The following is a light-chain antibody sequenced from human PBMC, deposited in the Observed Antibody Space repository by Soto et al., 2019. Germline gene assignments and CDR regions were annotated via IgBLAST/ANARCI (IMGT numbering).Light chain of an antibody. V-gene: IGKV1-39*01. CDR2: AAS. J-gene: IGKJ2*01. CDR1: QSISSY. CDR3: QQSYSTPPS. Sequence: DIQMPQSPSSLSASVGDRVTITCRASQSISSYLNWYQQKPGKAPKLLIYAASSLQSGVPSRFSGSGSGTDFTLTISSLQPEDFATYYCQQSYSTPPSFGQGTKLAIK.